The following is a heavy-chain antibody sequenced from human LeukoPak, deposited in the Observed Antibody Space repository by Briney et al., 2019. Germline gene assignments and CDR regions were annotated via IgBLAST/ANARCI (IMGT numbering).Heavy chain of an antibody. CDR1: GFSLSTSGVG. CDR3: AHTPNEDYGGNWGAGARGYFDY. Sequence: SGPTLVKPTQTLTLTCTFSGFSLSTSGVGVGWIRQPPGKALEWLALIYWDDDKRYSPSLKSRLTITKDTSKNQVVLTMTNMDPVDTATYYCAHTPNEDYGGNWGAGARGYFDYWGQGTLVTVSS. J-gene: IGHJ4*02. D-gene: IGHD4-23*01. V-gene: IGHV2-5*02. CDR2: IYWDDDK.